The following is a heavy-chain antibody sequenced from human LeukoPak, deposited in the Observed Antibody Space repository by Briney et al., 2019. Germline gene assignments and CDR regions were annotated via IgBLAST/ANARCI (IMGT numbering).Heavy chain of an antibody. J-gene: IGHJ4*02. CDR3: AKLDSSGWYRGDY. CDR2: ISSSSSYI. V-gene: IGHV3-21*04. CDR1: GFTFSSYS. Sequence: PGGSLRLSCAASGFTFSSYSMNWVRQAPGKGLEWVSSISSSSSYIYYADSVKGRFTISRDNAKNSLYLQMNSLRAEDTAVYYCAKLDSSGWYRGDYWGQGTLVTVSS. D-gene: IGHD6-19*01.